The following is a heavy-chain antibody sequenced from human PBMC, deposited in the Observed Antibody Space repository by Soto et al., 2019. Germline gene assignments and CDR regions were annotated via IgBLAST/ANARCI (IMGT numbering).Heavy chain of an antibody. J-gene: IGHJ3*02. CDR2: ISGASIST. CDR3: AKDLISEGCCADAFDI. D-gene: IGHD2-15*01. CDR1: GFSFSNYA. Sequence: GGSLRLSCAASGFSFSNYAMNWVRQAPGKGLEWVSAISGASISTYYADSVKGRFTISRDNSKNTLYLQMNGLRAEDTAVYYCAKDLISEGCCADAFDIWGRGTMVTVSS. V-gene: IGHV3-23*01.